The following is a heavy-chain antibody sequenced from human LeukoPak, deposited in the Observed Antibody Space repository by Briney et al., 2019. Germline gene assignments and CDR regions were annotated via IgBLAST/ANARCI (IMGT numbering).Heavy chain of an antibody. CDR3: ADDFGD. CDR2: IYPSGTT. J-gene: IGHJ4*02. CDR1: GGSVSSYY. V-gene: IGHV4-4*07. Sequence: SETLSLTCSVSGGSVSSYYWSWIRQPAGKGLEWIGRIYPSGTTHYNPSLKSRVTMSVDTSKNQFSLKLTSVTAADTAAYYCADDFGDWGQGTLVTVSS. D-gene: IGHD4-17*01.